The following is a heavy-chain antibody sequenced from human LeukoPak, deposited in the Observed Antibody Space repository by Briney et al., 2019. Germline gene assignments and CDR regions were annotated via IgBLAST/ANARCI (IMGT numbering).Heavy chain of an antibody. Sequence: GGSLRLSCAASGFTFSRYGMSWVRQAPGKGLEWVSGISGSDGSTYHADSVKGRFSISRDNSTNTLYLQMNSLRAEDTAIYHCAKDGGYWYFDLWGRGTLVTVSS. J-gene: IGHJ2*01. CDR2: ISGSDGST. V-gene: IGHV3-23*01. CDR1: GFTFSRYG. D-gene: IGHD3-16*01. CDR3: AKDGGYWYFDL.